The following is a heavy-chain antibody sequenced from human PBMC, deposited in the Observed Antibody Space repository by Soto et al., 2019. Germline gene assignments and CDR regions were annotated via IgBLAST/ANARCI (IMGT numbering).Heavy chain of an antibody. CDR3: ARALYSYGYRLYYYYGMDV. CDR2: ISYDGGNK. V-gene: IGHV3-30-3*01. Sequence: GGSLRLSCAASGFTFSSYAMHWVRQAPGKGLEWVAVISYDGGNKYYADSVKGRFTISRDNSKNTLYLQMNSLRAEDTAVYYCARALYSYGYRLYYYYGMDVWGQGTTVTVSS. CDR1: GFTFSSYA. D-gene: IGHD5-18*01. J-gene: IGHJ6*02.